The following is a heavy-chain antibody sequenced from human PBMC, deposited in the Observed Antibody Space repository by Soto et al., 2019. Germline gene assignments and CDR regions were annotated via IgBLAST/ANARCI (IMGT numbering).Heavy chain of an antibody. D-gene: IGHD2-2*01. CDR1: GFTFSSYS. Sequence: GGSLRLSCAASGFTFSSYSMNWVRQAPGKGLEWVSSISSSSSYIYYADSVKGRFTISRDNAKNSLYLQMNSLRAEDTAVYYCARDLHICSSTSCYQGPTTAQLSPTIDYWGQGTLVTVSS. CDR3: ARDLHICSSTSCYQGPTTAQLSPTIDY. CDR2: ISSSSSYI. J-gene: IGHJ4*02. V-gene: IGHV3-21*01.